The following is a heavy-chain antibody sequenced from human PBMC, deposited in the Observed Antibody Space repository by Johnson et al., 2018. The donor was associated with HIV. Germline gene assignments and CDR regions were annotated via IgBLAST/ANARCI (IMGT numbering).Heavy chain of an antibody. CDR3: ARGAQWELLIDAFDI. J-gene: IGHJ3*02. D-gene: IGHD1-26*01. V-gene: IGHV3-7*05. CDR2: IKQEGSEK. CDR1: GFTFSSYW. Sequence: VQLVESGGGLVQPGGSLRLSCAASGFTFSSYWMSWVRQAPGKGLEWVANIKQEGSEKNYAESVKGRFTISRDNAKNSLYLQMNSLRAEDTALYYCARGAQWELLIDAFDIWGQGTMVTVSS.